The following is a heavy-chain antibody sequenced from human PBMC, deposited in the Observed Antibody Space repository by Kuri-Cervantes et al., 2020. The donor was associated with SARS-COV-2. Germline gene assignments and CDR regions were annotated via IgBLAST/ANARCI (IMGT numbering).Heavy chain of an antibody. CDR3: AREGVVANDAFDI. Sequence: SLKISCAGSGFTFSRYAIHCVRQAPGKGLEWVAVISDDGKKRYYADSVKGRFTISRDNSKNTLYLQMNSLRAEDTAVYYCAREGVVANDAFDIWGQGTMVTDSS. J-gene: IGHJ3*02. V-gene: IGHV3-30*04. CDR1: GFTFSRYA. D-gene: IGHD2-21*01. CDR2: ISDDGKKR.